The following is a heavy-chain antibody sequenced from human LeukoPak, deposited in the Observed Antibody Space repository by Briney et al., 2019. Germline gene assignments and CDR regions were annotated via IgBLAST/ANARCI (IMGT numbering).Heavy chain of an antibody. CDR1: GFTFSDYY. V-gene: IGHV3-30*02. CDR3: AKDYGSGSILPGI. CDR2: IRYDGSNK. D-gene: IGHD3-10*01. J-gene: IGHJ4*02. Sequence: GGSLRLSCAASGFTFSDYYMSWIRQAPGKGLEWVAFIRYDGSNKYYADSVKGRFTISRDNSKNTLYLQMNSLRAEDTAVYYCAKDYGSGSILPGIWGQGTLVTVSS.